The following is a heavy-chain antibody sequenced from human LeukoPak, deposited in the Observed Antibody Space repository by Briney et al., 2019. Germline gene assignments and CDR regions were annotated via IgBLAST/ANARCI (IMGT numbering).Heavy chain of an antibody. Sequence: GGSLRLSCAASGFTFSSYSMNWVRQAPGKGLEWVSYISSSGSTIYYADSVKGRFTISRDNAKNSLYLQMNSLRAEDTAVYYCARRIVEGSGSYYYYYMDVWGKGTTVTTSS. CDR3: ARRIVEGSGSYYYYYMDV. CDR2: ISSSGSTI. CDR1: GFTFSSYS. D-gene: IGHD3-10*01. V-gene: IGHV3-48*04. J-gene: IGHJ6*03.